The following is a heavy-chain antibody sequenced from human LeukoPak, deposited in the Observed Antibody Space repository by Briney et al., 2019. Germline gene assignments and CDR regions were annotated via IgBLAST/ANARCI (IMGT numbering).Heavy chain of an antibody. CDR1: GFTFSSYG. V-gene: IGHV3-33*06. J-gene: IGHJ6*03. CDR3: AKDPGDYYMDV. Sequence: PGGSLRLSCAASGFTFSSYGMHWVRQAPGKGLEWVAVIWHDGSNKYYADSVKGRFTISRDNSKNTLYLQMNSLRAEDTAVYYCAKDPGDYYMDVWGKGTTVTVSS. CDR2: IWHDGSNK.